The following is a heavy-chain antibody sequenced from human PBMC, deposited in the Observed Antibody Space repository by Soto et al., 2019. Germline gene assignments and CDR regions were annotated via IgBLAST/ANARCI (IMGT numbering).Heavy chain of an antibody. CDR3: ACNDYGDYRGYYFDY. J-gene: IGHJ4*02. D-gene: IGHD4-17*01. V-gene: IGHV4-4*07. CDR1: GGSISSYY. Sequence: SETLSLTCTASGGSISSYYWSWIRQPAGKGLEWIGRIYTSGSTNYNPSPKSRVTMLVDTTKNQFLLKLSPVTAADTTAYYCACNDYGDYRGYYFDYWGQGTLVTVSS. CDR2: IYTSGST.